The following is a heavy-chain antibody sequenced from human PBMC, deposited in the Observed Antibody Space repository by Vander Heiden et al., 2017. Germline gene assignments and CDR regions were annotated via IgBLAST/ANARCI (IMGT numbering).Heavy chain of an antibody. D-gene: IGHD1-20*01. Sequence: EVQLVESGGGLVKLGRSLRLSCSASGFTFGDYAMSLFRQARGKGLEWVGFIRSKAVPGTTEYAASVKGRFTISRDNSKSIAYLQMNSLRTEDTAVYYCSRDDITGGSGVRYWGQGTLVTVSS. CDR3: SRDDITGGSGVRY. CDR1: GFTFGDYA. V-gene: IGHV3-49*05. CDR2: IRSKAVPGTT. J-gene: IGHJ4*02.